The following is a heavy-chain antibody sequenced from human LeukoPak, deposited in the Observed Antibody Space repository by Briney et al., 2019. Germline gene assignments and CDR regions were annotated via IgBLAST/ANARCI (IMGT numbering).Heavy chain of an antibody. J-gene: IGHJ4*02. CDR2: IYYSGST. CDR3: ARETTAHGYFDY. CDR1: GGSISSSSYY. V-gene: IGHV4-39*07. Sequence: SETLSLTCTVSGGSISSSSYYWGWIRQPPGKGLEWIGSIYYSGSTYYSPSLTSRVTISLDTSKNQFSLKLSSVTAADTAVYYCARETTAHGYFDYWGQGALVTVSS. D-gene: IGHD4-17*01.